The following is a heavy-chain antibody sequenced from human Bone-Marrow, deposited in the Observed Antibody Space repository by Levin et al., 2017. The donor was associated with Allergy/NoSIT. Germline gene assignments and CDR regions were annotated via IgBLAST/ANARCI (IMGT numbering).Heavy chain of an antibody. J-gene: IGHJ4*02. CDR1: GGSISIKKNY. Sequence: PSETLSLTCSVSGGSISIKKNYWGWIRQTPGTGLEWIASTYYSGGPHYAPSLKGRVSISVDTSKNQFSLRLSSVTAGDTAVYYCARHWDFVSLWGRGTLVTVSS. CDR3: ARHWDFVSL. V-gene: IGHV4-39*01. CDR2: TYYSGGP. D-gene: IGHD3-3*01.